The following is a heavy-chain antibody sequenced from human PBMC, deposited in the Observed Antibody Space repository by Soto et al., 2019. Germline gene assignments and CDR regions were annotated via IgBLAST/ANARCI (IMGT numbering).Heavy chain of an antibody. Sequence: PGGSLRLSCAGSGFTFGGSYMSWIRQAPGKGLEWVSVISGGGSNTFYADSVKGRFTISRDNSKNTLFLQMNSLGAEDTAVYYCAKDSNKYSSSLRGRYFDYWGQGIGVTVSS. CDR1: GFTFGGSY. CDR2: ISGGGSNT. CDR3: AKDSNKYSSSLRGRYFDY. J-gene: IGHJ4*02. V-gene: IGHV3-23*01. D-gene: IGHD4-4*01.